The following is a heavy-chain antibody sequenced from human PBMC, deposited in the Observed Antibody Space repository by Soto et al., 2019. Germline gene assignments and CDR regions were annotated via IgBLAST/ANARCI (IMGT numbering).Heavy chain of an antibody. D-gene: IGHD2-2*01. CDR1: GFTFSSYA. Sequence: EVQLLESGGGLVQPGGSLRLSCAASGFTFSSYAMSWVRQAPGKGLEWGSALSGSGGDTYYADSVKGRFTISRDNSKNALYLQMSSLGAEDTAGYYCAKGVEGYCSRTIYHAYWSDPWGQGTLVTVSS. V-gene: IGHV3-23*01. J-gene: IGHJ5*02. CDR2: LSGSGGDT. CDR3: AKGVEGYCSRTIYHAYWSDP.